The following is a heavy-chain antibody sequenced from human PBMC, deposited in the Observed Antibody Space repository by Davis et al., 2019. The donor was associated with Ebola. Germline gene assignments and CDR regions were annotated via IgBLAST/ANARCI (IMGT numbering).Heavy chain of an antibody. CDR2: INHSGST. D-gene: IGHD4-23*01. CDR1: GGSFSGYY. CDR3: ARSRGRWNYYGMDV. J-gene: IGHJ6*02. Sequence: MPSETLSLTCAVYGGSFSGYYWSWIRQPPGKGLEWIGEINHSGSTNYNPSLKSRVTISVDTSKNQFSLKLSSVTAADTAVYYCARSRGRWNYYGMDVWGQGTTVTVSS. V-gene: IGHV4-34*01.